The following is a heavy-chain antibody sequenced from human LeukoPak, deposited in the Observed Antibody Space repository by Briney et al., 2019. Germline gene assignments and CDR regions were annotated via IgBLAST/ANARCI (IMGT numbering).Heavy chain of an antibody. CDR3: ARGNRAAMVTRYYYYYMDV. J-gene: IGHJ6*03. CDR2: INPNSGGT. CDR1: GYTFTGYY. Sequence: GASVKDSCKASGYTFTGYYMHWVRQAPGQGLEWMGWINPNSGGTNYAQKFQGRVTMTRDTSISTAYMELSRLRSDDTAVYYCARGNRAAMVTRYYYYYMDVWGKGTTVTVSS. V-gene: IGHV1-2*02. D-gene: IGHD5-18*01.